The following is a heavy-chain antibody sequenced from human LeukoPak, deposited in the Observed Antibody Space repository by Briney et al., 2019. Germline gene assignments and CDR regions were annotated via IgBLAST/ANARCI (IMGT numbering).Heavy chain of an antibody. CDR1: GFSFRDYA. CDR3: TRGQKDFDC. CDR2: IRSKADSGTT. Sequence: GGSLRLSCTGSGFSFRDYAVTWVRQAPGKGLEWVGFIRSKADSGTTEYDASVKGRFTISRDDSKTVAYLQMNSLKTDDTAIYYCTRGQKDFDCWGQGTLVTVSS. J-gene: IGHJ4*02. V-gene: IGHV3-49*04.